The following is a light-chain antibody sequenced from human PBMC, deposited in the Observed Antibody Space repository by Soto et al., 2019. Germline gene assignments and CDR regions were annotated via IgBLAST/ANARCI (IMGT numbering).Light chain of an antibody. CDR2: GAS. CDR3: QHRGKWPRT. V-gene: IGKV3-11*01. Sequence: EIVLTQSPATLSLSPGERATLSCRASQSVSSFLAWYQQKPGQAPRLLIYGASNRASGIPARFSGSVSGTDFTLIISSLEPEDFAVYYCQHRGKWPRTFGQGTKVEI. CDR1: QSVSSF. J-gene: IGKJ2*01.